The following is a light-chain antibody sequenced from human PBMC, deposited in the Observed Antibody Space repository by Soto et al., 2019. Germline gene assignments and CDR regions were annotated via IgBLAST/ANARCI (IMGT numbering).Light chain of an antibody. Sequence: QSVLTQPASVSGSPGQSITISCTGTNSDVGGYNYVSWYQQHPGKAPELMIYEASHRPSGVSNRFSGSKSDNTASLTNSGLQAEDGADYYCSSYTSISTLYVFGTGTKGHRP. J-gene: IGLJ1*01. V-gene: IGLV2-14*01. CDR3: SSYTSISTLYV. CDR2: EAS. CDR1: NSDVGGYNY.